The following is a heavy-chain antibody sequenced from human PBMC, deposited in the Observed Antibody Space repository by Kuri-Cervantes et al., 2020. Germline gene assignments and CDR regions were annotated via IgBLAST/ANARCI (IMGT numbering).Heavy chain of an antibody. J-gene: IGHJ5*02. CDR2: INHSGST. CDR1: GGSFSDYF. CDR3: ARRDPPHIAAAGTGGWFDP. D-gene: IGHD6-13*01. V-gene: IGHV4-34*01. Sequence: GSLRLSCAVYGGSFSDYFWSWIHQPPGKGLEWIGEINHSGSTSYNPSLKNRVTISVDTSKNQFSLKLSSVTAADTAVYYCARRDPPHIAAAGTGGWFDPWGQGTLVTVSS.